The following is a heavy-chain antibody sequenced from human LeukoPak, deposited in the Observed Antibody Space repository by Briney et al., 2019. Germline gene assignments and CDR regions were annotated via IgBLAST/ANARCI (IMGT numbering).Heavy chain of an antibody. Sequence: PSETLSLTCTVSGGSISSYYWSWIRQPPGKGLEWIGYIYYSGSTNYNPSLKSRVTISVDTSKNQFSLKLSSVTAADTAVYYCARLAAAASAGPPDYFDYWGQGTLVTVSS. J-gene: IGHJ4*02. V-gene: IGHV4-59*01. CDR3: ARLAAAASAGPPDYFDY. CDR2: IYYSGST. D-gene: IGHD6-13*01. CDR1: GGSISSYY.